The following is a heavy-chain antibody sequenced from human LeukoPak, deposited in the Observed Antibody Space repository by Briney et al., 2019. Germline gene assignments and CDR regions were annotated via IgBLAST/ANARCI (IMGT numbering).Heavy chain of an antibody. CDR1: GGSISSHY. Sequence: SETLSLTCTVSGGSISSHYWSWIRQPPGKGLEWIGYIYYSGSTNYNPSLKSRVTISVDTSKNQFSLKLSSVTAADTAVYYRARDDGPLSGYGLWGQGTLVTVSS. J-gene: IGHJ4*02. D-gene: IGHD6-25*01. CDR3: ARDDGPLSGYGL. CDR2: IYYSGST. V-gene: IGHV4-59*11.